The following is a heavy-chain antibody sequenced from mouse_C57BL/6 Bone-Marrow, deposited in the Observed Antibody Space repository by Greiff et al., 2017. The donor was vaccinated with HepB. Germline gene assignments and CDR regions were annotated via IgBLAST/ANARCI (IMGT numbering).Heavy chain of an antibody. CDR3: AREGGTAQAFYYFDY. J-gene: IGHJ2*01. V-gene: IGHV3-6*01. Sequence: EVKLMESGPGLVKPSQSLSLTCSVTGYSITSGYYWNWIRQFPGNKLEWMGYISYDGSNNYNPSLKNRISITRDTSKNQFFLKLNSVTTEDTATYYCAREGGTAQAFYYFDYWGQGTTLTVSS. CDR2: ISYDGSN. D-gene: IGHD3-2*02. CDR1: GYSITSGYY.